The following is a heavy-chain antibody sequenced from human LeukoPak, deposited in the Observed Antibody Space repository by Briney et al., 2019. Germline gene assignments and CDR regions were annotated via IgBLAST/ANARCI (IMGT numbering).Heavy chain of an antibody. V-gene: IGHV3-21*01. J-gene: IGHJ3*02. CDR2: ISSSSSYI. CDR1: GLTFSSYS. Sequence: GGSLRLSCAASGLTFSSYSMNWVRQAPGKGLEWVSSISSSSSYIYYADSVKGRFTISRDNAKNSLYLQMNSLRAEDTAVYYCARDRVEWELHSAFDIWGQGTMVTVSS. CDR3: ARDRVEWELHSAFDI. D-gene: IGHD1-26*01.